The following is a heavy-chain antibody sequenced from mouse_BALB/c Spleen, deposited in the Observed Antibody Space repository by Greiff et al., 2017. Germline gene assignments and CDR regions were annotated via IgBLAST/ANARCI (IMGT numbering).Heavy chain of an antibody. CDR1: GYTFTDYA. CDR3: ARNDYGNPYYYAMDY. D-gene: IGHD2-1*01. Sequence: QVQLQESGAELVRPGVSVKISCKGSGYTFTDYAMHWVKQSHAKSLEWIGVISTYYGDASYNQKFKGKATMTVDKSSSTAYMELARLTSEDSAIYYCARNDYGNPYYYAMDYWGQGTSVTVSS. CDR2: ISTYYGDA. J-gene: IGHJ4*01. V-gene: IGHV1S137*01.